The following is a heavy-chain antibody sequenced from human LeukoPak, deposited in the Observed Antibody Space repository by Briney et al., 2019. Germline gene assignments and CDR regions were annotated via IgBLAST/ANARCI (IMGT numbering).Heavy chain of an antibody. CDR1: GGTFSSYA. V-gene: IGHV1-69*05. CDR3: ARDSSGWYYFDY. J-gene: IGHJ4*02. Sequence: SVKVSCKASGGTFSSYAISWVRQAPGQGLEWMGRITPIFGTANYAQKFQGRVTITTDESTSTAYMELSSLRSGDTAVYYCARDSSGWYYFDYWGQGTLVTVSS. CDR2: ITPIFGTA. D-gene: IGHD6-19*01.